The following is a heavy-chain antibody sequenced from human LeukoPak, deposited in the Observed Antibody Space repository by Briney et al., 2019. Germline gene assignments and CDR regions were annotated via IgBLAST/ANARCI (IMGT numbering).Heavy chain of an antibody. CDR3: ARGQKELELYDYDYGLDV. Sequence: ASVKVSCKASGYPFTSYDINWVRQAPGQGLEWMGWMNPNSGNTGYIQKFQGRLTMTRDTSTSTGYMELSGLRSEDTAVYYCARGQKELELYDYDYGLDVWGQGTAVTVSS. CDR2: MNPNSGNT. D-gene: IGHD1-26*01. V-gene: IGHV1-8*01. J-gene: IGHJ6*02. CDR1: GYPFTSYD.